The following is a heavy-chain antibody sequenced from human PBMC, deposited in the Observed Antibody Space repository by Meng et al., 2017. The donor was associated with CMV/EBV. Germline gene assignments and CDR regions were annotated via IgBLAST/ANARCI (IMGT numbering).Heavy chain of an antibody. J-gene: IGHJ4*02. CDR3: HMMIVQDY. D-gene: IGHD3-22*01. CDR2: ISGSGGST. CDR1: GFTFSSYA. Sequence: GESLKISCAASGFTFSSYAMSWVRQAPGKGLEWVSAISGSGGSTYYADSVKGRFTISRDNSKNTLYLQMNSLKTEDTAVYYCHMMIVQDYWGQGTLVTVSS. V-gene: IGHV3-23*01.